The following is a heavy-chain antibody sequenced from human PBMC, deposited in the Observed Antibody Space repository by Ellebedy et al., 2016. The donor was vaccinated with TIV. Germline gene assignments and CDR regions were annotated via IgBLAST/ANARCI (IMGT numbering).Heavy chain of an antibody. CDR1: GGSISSGSYY. D-gene: IGHD3-22*01. J-gene: IGHJ6*02. CDR3: ARCSYDSNGFYYYYGMDV. Sequence: MPSETLSLTCTVSGGSISSGSYYWGWIRQPPGKGLEWIGSIYYSGSTYYNPSLKSRVTISVDTSKNQFSLKLSSVAAADTAVYYCARCSYDSNGFYYYYGMDVWGQGTTVTVSS. CDR2: IYYSGST. V-gene: IGHV4-39*01.